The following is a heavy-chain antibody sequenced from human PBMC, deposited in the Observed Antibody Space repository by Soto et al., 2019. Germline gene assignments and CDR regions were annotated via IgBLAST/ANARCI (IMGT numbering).Heavy chain of an antibody. J-gene: IGHJ6*02. CDR3: AKGITDTGGYYYYSMDV. CDR2: ISGSGGIT. D-gene: IGHD3-16*01. Sequence: EVKLLDSGGGLVQTGGSLRLSCAASGFTFSSYAMGWVRQAPGKGLDWVSVISGSGGITYSADSVKGRFTISRDNSKNILYLQMNGLRAEDTAVYYCAKGITDTGGYYYYSMDVWGQGTAVTFSS. CDR1: GFTFSSYA. V-gene: IGHV3-23*01.